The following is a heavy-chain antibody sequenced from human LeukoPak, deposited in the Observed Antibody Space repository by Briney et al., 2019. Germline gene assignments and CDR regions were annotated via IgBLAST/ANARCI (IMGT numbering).Heavy chain of an antibody. D-gene: IGHD4-17*01. J-gene: IGHJ4*02. CDR2: IKSKTDGGTT. CDR1: GFTFSNAW. CDR3: TTDLPTVTTGYFDY. Sequence: GGSLRLSCAASGFTFSNAWMSWVRQAPGKGLEWVGRIKSKTDGGTTDYAAPVKGRFTISRDDSKNTLYLQMNSLKTEDTAVYYCTTDLPTVTTGYFDYWGQGTLVTVSS. V-gene: IGHV3-15*01.